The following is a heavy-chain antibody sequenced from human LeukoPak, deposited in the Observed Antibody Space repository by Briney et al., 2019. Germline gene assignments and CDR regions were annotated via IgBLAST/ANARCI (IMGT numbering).Heavy chain of an antibody. D-gene: IGHD2-21*01. J-gene: IGHJ6*03. CDR1: GYTFTSYD. CDR3: ARSSAAEVIRYYYYMDV. CDR2: MNPNSGNT. V-gene: IGHV1-8*01. Sequence: ASVKVSCKASGYTFTSYDINWVRQATGQGLEWMGWMNPNSGNTGYAQEFQGRVTMTRNTSISTAYMGLSSLRSEDTAVYYCARSSAAEVIRYYYYMDVWGKGTTVTVSS.